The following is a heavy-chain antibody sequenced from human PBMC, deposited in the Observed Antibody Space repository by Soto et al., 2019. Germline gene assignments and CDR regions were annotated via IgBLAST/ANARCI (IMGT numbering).Heavy chain of an antibody. J-gene: IGHJ5*02. D-gene: IGHD6-13*01. CDR1: GGSISSSSYY. Sequence: PSETLSLTCTVSGGSISSSSYYWGWIRQPPGQGLEWIGSIYYSGSTYYNPSLKSRVTISVDTSKNQFSLKLSSVTAADTAVYYCARSLRFLYSSSWSDNWFDPWGQGTLVTSPQ. V-gene: IGHV4-39*01. CDR2: IYYSGST. CDR3: ARSLRFLYSSSWSDNWFDP.